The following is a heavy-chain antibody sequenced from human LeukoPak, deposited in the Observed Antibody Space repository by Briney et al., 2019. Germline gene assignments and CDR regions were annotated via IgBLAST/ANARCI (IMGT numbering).Heavy chain of an antibody. CDR3: ARDRGEGFDP. CDR2: ICSAGRT. V-gene: IGHV3-53*01. J-gene: IGHJ5*02. D-gene: IGHD3-10*01. CDR1: GFTVSDNH. Sequence: SGGSLRLSCAASGFTVSDNHMSWVRQAPGKGLERVSIICSAGRTYYTDSVKGRFTISRDNSKNTLYLQMNSLTAEDTAVYYCARDRGEGFDPWGQGTLVTVSS.